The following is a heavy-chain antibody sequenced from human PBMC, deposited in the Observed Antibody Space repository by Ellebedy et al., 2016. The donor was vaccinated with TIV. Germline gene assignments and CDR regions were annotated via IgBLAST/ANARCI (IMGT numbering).Heavy chain of an antibody. CDR3: ARRGSYGDYAVQVNSWFDR. V-gene: IGHV3-7*01. D-gene: IGHD3-16*01. CDR2: IYQDGSQK. J-gene: IGHJ5*02. Sequence: GESLKISCVASGFNFRSYWMGWVRQAPGKGLAWVANIYQDGSQKYYVDSAEGRFTISRDNAKNSLYLEMRSLRGDDTALYYCARRGSYGDYAVQVNSWFDRWGRGTLVSVSS. CDR1: GFNFRSYW.